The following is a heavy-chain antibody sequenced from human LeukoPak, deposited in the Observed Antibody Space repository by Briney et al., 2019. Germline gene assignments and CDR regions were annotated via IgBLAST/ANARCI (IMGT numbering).Heavy chain of an antibody. D-gene: IGHD3-3*01. V-gene: IGHV3-23*01. CDR2: ISVGAEYI. Sequence: GGSPRLSCAASGFTFSTYVMNWFRQAPGKGLEWVSTISVGAEYIFYADSVKGRFTISRDDSNNALYLQMHSLRAEDTALYYCASGPPFLKYFEYWGQGTLVTVSS. CDR3: ASGPPFLKYFEY. J-gene: IGHJ4*02. CDR1: GFTFSTYV.